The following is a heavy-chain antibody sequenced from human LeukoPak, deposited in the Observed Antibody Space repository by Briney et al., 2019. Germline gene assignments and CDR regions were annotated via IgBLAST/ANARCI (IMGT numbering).Heavy chain of an antibody. D-gene: IGHD6-13*01. V-gene: IGHV4-59*01. CDR2: IYYTGST. Sequence: SETLSLTCTVSGGSISSYYWSWIRQPPGKGLVWMVFIYYTGSTNYNPSLKSRVTISVDTSKNQFSLKLSSVTAADTAVYYCARERTSAGSNHFDYWGQGTLLTVS. CDR3: ARERTSAGSNHFDY. CDR1: GGSISSYY. J-gene: IGHJ4*02.